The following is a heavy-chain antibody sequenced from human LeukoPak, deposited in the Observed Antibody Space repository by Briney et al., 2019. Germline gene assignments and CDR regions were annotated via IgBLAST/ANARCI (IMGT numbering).Heavy chain of an antibody. J-gene: IGHJ4*02. CDR1: GFTFSSYS. CDR3: ARESIAAAEDY. CDR2: ISSSSSTI. V-gene: IGHV3-48*01. D-gene: IGHD6-13*01. Sequence: GGSLRLSCAASGFTFSSYSMNWVRQAPGKGLGWVSYISSSSSTIYYADSVKGRFTISRDNAKNSLYLQMNSLRAEDTAVYYCARESIAAAEDYWGQGTLVTVSS.